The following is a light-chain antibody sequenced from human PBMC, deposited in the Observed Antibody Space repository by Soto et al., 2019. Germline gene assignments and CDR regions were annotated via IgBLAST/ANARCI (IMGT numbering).Light chain of an antibody. CDR3: QSYDSSLSGSV. CDR1: RSNIGATYG. J-gene: IGLJ2*01. V-gene: IGLV1-40*01. CDR2: GNT. Sequence: QSVLTQPPSVSGAPGQRVTISCTGSRSNIGATYGVHWYQQLPGTAPKLLIYGNTNRPSGVPDRFSGSKSGTSAPLAITGLQAEDEADYYCQSYDSSLSGSVFGGGTQLTVL.